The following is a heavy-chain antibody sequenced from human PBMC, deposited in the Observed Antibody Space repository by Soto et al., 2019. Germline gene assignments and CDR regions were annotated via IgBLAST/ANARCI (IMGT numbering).Heavy chain of an antibody. J-gene: IGHJ4*02. CDR1: GFSFSISP. CDR2: ISYDGTNK. D-gene: IGHD7-27*01. V-gene: IGHV3-30-3*01. Sequence: QVQLVESGGGVVQPERSLRLSCAASGFSFSISPMHWVRQALGKGPEWVALISYDGTNKFYADSVKGRFTISRDNSKSTLYLQVDSLRPEDAAVYYCARDPKTSGGQHWAFNYFDSWGQGTLVTVSS. CDR3: ARDPKTSGGQHWAFNYFDS.